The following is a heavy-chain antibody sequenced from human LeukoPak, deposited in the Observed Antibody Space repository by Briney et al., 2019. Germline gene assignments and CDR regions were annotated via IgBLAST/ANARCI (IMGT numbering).Heavy chain of an antibody. D-gene: IGHD4-17*01. Sequence: GGSLRLSCAVSGFTVSNDYMSWVRQAPGKGLEWVSVIYGGGSTYYADSVRGRFTISRDNSLNTLYLQMNGLRAEDTAVYYCARDSDYGDGFDYWGQGTLVTVSS. V-gene: IGHV3-53*01. CDR2: IYGGGST. CDR3: ARDSDYGDGFDY. J-gene: IGHJ4*02. CDR1: GFTVSNDY.